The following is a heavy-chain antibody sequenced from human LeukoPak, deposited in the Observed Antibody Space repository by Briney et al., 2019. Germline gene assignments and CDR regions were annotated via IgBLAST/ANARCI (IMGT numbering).Heavy chain of an antibody. CDR3: ARDRHYYGSGSYYKLDY. J-gene: IGHJ4*02. D-gene: IGHD3-10*01. CDR2: INAGNGNT. CDR1: GYTFTSYA. V-gene: IGHV1-3*01. Sequence: ASVKVSCKASGYTFTSYAMHWVRQAPGQRLEWMGWINAGNGNTKYSQKFQGSVTITRDTSASTAYMELSSLRSEDTAVYYCARDRHYYGSGSYYKLDYWGQGTLVTVSS.